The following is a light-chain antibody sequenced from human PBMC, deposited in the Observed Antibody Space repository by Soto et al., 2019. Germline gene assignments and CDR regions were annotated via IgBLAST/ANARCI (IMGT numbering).Light chain of an antibody. V-gene: IGKV1-39*01. CDR3: QQSYRTPRA. CDR2: GAS. Sequence: DIQMTQSPSALSESVGDRVTITCRASQYVDTYLNWYQQKPGKVPKLLIYGASSLQSGVPSRFSGFGSGTDFTLTISSLQPEDSATYYCQQSYRTPRAFGQGTKVEVK. CDR1: QYVDTY. J-gene: IGKJ1*01.